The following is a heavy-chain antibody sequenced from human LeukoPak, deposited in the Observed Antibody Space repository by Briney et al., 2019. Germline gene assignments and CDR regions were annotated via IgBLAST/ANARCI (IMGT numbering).Heavy chain of an antibody. J-gene: IGHJ3*02. D-gene: IGHD2-2*01. CDR2: INPNSGGT. CDR3: ARVRDIVVVPAAQGAFDI. CDR1: GYTFTGYY. Sequence: ASVKVSCKASGYTFTGYYMHWVRQAPGQGLEWMGWINPNSGGTIYAQKFQGRVTMTRDTSISTAYMELSRLRSDDTAVYYCARVRDIVVVPAAQGAFDIWGQGTMVTVSS. V-gene: IGHV1-2*02.